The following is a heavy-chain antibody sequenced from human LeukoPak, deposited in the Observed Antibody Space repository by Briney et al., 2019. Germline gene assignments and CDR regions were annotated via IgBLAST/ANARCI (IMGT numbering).Heavy chain of an antibody. V-gene: IGHV3-15*01. CDR3: TTQEPITIFGVVGVDY. CDR1: GFTFSNGW. CDR2: IKSKSDGGTT. D-gene: IGHD3-3*01. J-gene: IGHJ4*02. Sequence: GGSLRLSCAASGFTFSNGWMGWVRQAPGKGLEWVGRIKSKSDGGTTDYAAPVKGRFTVSRDDSKNTLYLQMNSLKTEDTAVYYCTTQEPITIFGVVGVDYWGQGTLVTVSS.